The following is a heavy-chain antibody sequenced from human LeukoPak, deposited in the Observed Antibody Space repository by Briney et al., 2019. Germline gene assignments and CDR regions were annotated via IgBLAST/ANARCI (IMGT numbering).Heavy chain of an antibody. J-gene: IGHJ3*02. V-gene: IGHV3-30*03. Sequence: PGGSPRLSCAASGFTFSSYGMHWVRQAPGKGVEWVAVISYEGSVKYYGDSVKGGFNVSRDNSKDTMYLQMNGLRAEDTAVYYCLSGNYFDSWLTNRDGFDIWGLGTVVTVSS. CDR2: ISYEGSVK. CDR1: GFTFSSYG. D-gene: IGHD3-10*01. CDR3: LSGNYFDSWLTNRDGFDI.